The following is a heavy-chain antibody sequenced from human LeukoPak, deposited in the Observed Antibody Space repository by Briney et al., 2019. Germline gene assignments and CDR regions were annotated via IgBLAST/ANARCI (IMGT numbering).Heavy chain of an antibody. CDR1: GFTFSSYG. Sequence: PGGSLRLSCAASGFTFSSYGMHWVRQAPGKGLEWVAVIWYDGSNKYYADSVKGRFTISRDNSKNTLYLQMNSLRVEDTAVYYCARAKGGSDYYYFDSWGQGTLVTVSS. D-gene: IGHD3-16*01. V-gene: IGHV3-33*01. CDR3: ARAKGGSDYYYFDS. CDR2: IWYDGSNK. J-gene: IGHJ4*02.